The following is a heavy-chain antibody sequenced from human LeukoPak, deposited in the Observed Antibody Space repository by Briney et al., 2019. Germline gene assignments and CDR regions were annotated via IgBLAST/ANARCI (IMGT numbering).Heavy chain of an antibody. D-gene: IGHD2-8*01. CDR2: SYYSGST. J-gene: IGHJ3*02. Sequence: SETLSLTCTVSGRSISSSSYYWGWIRQPPGKGLEWIGRSYYSGSTYYNPSLKSRFTMSVDASKNQFSLKLSSVTAADTAVFYCERPKRNAPDAFDIWGQGTMVTVSS. CDR1: GRSISSSSYY. V-gene: IGHV4-39*01. CDR3: ERPKRNAPDAFDI.